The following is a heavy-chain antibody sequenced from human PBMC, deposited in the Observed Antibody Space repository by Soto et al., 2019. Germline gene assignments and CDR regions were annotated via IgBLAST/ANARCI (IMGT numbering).Heavy chain of an antibody. CDR2: IYWDDDK. CDR1: GFSLSTSGVG. D-gene: IGHD6-19*01. Sequence: QITLKESGPTLVKPTQTLTLTCTFSGFSLSTSGVGVGWIRQPPGKALEWLALIYWDDDKRYSPSLKSRLTITKDTSKNQVVLTMTNMDPVDTATYYWAHSVMKWLVRENWFDPWGQGTLVTVSS. V-gene: IGHV2-5*02. J-gene: IGHJ5*02. CDR3: AHSVMKWLVRENWFDP.